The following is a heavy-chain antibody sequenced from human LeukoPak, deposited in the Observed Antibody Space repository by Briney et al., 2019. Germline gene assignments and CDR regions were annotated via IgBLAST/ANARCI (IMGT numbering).Heavy chain of an antibody. V-gene: IGHV1-46*01. CDR2: INPSGGST. D-gene: IGHD3-10*01. CDR1: GYTFTSYY. J-gene: IGHJ4*02. CDR3: AIELMVRGVINTSGY. Sequence: ASVKVSCKASGYTFTSYYMHWVRQAPGQGLEWMGIINPSGGSTSYAQKFQGRVTMTRDTSTSTVYMELSSLRSEDTAVYYCAIELMVRGVINTSGYWGQGTLVTVSS.